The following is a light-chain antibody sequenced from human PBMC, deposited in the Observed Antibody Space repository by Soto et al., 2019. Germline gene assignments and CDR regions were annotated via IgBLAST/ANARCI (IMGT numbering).Light chain of an antibody. V-gene: IGKV3-15*01. J-gene: IGKJ5*01. Sequence: EIVMTQSPATLSASPGERATLSCRASQSVNSDLAWYQQKPGQAPRLLIYDASTRATGIPARFSGGGSGTEFTLSISSLQSEDFAVYYCHQYNIWPPITFGQGTRLEIK. CDR1: QSVNSD. CDR2: DAS. CDR3: HQYNIWPPIT.